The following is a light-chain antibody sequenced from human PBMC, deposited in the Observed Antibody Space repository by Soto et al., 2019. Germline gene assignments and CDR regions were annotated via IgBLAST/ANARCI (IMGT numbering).Light chain of an antibody. CDR2: DAF. CDR3: QHYGSLPYT. J-gene: IGKJ2*01. CDR1: QSVTGSY. V-gene: IGKV3D-20*01. Sequence: EIVLTQSPATLSLSPGERATLSCGASQSVTGSYLAWYQHKPGLAPRLLIYDAFSRATGTPDRFSGSGSGTDFTLTISRLEPEDFAMYYCQHYGSLPYTFGQGTKLEIK.